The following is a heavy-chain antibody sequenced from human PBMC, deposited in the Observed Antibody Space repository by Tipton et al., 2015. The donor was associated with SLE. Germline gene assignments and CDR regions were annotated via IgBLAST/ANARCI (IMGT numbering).Heavy chain of an antibody. CDR3: ARSLLTGYYPYYFNY. CDR1: GGSISSYY. D-gene: IGHD3-9*01. V-gene: IGHV4-59*01. CDR2: IYYSGST. J-gene: IGHJ4*02. Sequence: LRLSCTVSGGSISSYYWSWIRQPPGKGLEWIGYIYYSGSTNYNPSLKSRVTISVDTSKNQFSLKLSSVTAADTAVYYCARSLLTGYYPYYFNYWGQGTLVTVSS.